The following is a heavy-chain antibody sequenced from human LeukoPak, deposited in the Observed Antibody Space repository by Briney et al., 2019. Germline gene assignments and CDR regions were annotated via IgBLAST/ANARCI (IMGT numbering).Heavy chain of an antibody. J-gene: IGHJ4*02. V-gene: IGHV4-4*07. CDR3: ARDTWEGSGSYWAD. CDR1: GGSISSYY. D-gene: IGHD3-10*01. CDR2: IYSSGIT. Sequence: SETLSLTSSVSGGSISSYYWSWIRRPAGKGLEWIGRIYSSGITNYSPSLKSRVTMSVDTSKNQFSLKLTSVTAADTAVYYCARDTWEGSGSYWADWGQGTLVSVSS.